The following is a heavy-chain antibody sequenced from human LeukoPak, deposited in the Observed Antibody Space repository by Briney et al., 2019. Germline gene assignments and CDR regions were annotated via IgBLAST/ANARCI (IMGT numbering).Heavy chain of an antibody. V-gene: IGHV4-59*01. D-gene: IGHD1-7*01. CDR1: GGSISSYY. CDR3: ARYNWNFGLDP. Sequence: SETLSLTCTVSGGSISSYYWSWIRQPPGQGLEWIGNIYHSGSTNYNPSLKSRVTISADKSKDQFSLNLISVTAADTAVYYCARYNWNFGLDPWGQGTLATVSS. CDR2: IYHSGST. J-gene: IGHJ5*02.